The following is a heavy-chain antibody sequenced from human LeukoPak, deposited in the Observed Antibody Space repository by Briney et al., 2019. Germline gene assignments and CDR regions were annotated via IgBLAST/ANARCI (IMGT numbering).Heavy chain of an antibody. Sequence: SETLSLTCTVSGVSISSYYCSWIRQTPGKGLEWIGYISTSGSTDYSPSLKSRVTIVDRSKNQCSLNLSSVTAADTAVYYCARHDEGSGWYRSYIDLWGRGTLVIVSS. CDR2: ISTSGST. D-gene: IGHD6-19*01. V-gene: IGHV4-4*09. CDR1: GVSISSYY. CDR3: ARHDEGSGWYRSYIDL. J-gene: IGHJ2*01.